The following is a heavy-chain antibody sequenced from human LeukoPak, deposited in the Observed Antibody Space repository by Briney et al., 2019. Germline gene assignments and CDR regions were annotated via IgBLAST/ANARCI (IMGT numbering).Heavy chain of an antibody. CDR2: IIGGGDRT. V-gene: IGHV3-23*01. CDR1: GFTFSNYG. CDR3: ARDLAIFGNDYGMDL. D-gene: IGHD3-3*01. Sequence: GGSLRLSCAASGFTFSNYGMPWVRQAPGKGLEWASHIIGGGDRTYYADSVKGRFTISRDNSKNTLYLQMNSVRAEDTAVYYCARDLAIFGNDYGMDLWGQGTTVTVSS. J-gene: IGHJ6*02.